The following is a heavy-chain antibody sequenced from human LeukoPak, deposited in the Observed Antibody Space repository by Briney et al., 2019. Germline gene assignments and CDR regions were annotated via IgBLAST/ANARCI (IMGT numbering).Heavy chain of an antibody. J-gene: IGHJ5*02. V-gene: IGHV5-51*01. CDR1: GSIFTNYW. CDR2: ISPGDSDA. CDR3: LTSFLEGFDP. D-gene: IGHD2-8*02. Sequence: KPGAALKISCKGSGSIFTNYWIAWVRQLPGKGLEWMGIISPGDSDAKYSPSFQGQVTISAGKSVSTAYLHWSSLHASGTAKYYLLTSFLEGFDPWGQGTLVTVSS.